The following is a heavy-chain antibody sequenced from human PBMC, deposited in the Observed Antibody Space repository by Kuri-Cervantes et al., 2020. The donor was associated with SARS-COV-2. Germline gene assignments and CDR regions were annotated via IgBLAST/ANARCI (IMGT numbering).Heavy chain of an antibody. CDR2: ISYDGSNK. CDR1: GFTFRSYA. V-gene: IGHV3-30*04. D-gene: IGHD6-19*01. Sequence: LSLTCAASGFTFRSYAMHWVRQAPGKGLEWVAVISYDGSNKYCADSVKGRFTITRDNSKNTLYLQMNSLRAEDTAVYYCARIYSSGWYLGNGVDYWGQGTLVTVSS. CDR3: ARIYSSGWYLGNGVDY. J-gene: IGHJ4*02.